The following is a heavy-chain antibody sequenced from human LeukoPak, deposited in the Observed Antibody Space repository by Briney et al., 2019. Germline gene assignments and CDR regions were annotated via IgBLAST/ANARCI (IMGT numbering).Heavy chain of an antibody. CDR3: ARKLSRFGDNWFDP. CDR2: IYYSGST. D-gene: IGHD3-10*01. Sequence: PSETLSLTCTVSGGSISSYYWSWIRQPPGKGLEWIGYIYYSGSTNYNPSLKSRVTISVDTSKNQFSLKLSSVAAADTAVYYCARKLSRFGDNWFDPWGQGTLVTVSS. V-gene: IGHV4-59*01. CDR1: GGSISSYY. J-gene: IGHJ5*02.